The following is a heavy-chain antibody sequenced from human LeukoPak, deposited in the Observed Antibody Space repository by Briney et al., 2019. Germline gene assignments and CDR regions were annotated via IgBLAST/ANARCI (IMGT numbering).Heavy chain of an antibody. CDR3: ARDRGYTYGNYFDF. Sequence: ASVRVSCKASGYSFTGTYPHWVRQAPGQGPEWLGWINPNTGATNYAESFRGRVTMTRDTSINTAYMELSRLTSDDTAVYYCARDRGYTYGNYFDFWGQGTLVTVSS. J-gene: IGHJ4*02. D-gene: IGHD5-18*01. CDR1: GYSFTGTY. V-gene: IGHV1-2*02. CDR2: INPNTGAT.